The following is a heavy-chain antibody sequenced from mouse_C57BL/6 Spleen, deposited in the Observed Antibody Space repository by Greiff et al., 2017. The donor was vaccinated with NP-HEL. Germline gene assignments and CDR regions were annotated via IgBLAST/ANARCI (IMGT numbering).Heavy chain of an antibody. V-gene: IGHV1-81*01. Sequence: VQRVESGAELARPGASVKLSCKASGYTFTSYGISWVKQRTGQGLEWIGEIYPRSGNTYYNEKFKGKATLTADKSSSTAYMELRSLTSEDSAVYFCARGGYYGNFPWFAYWGQGTLVTVSA. D-gene: IGHD2-1*01. J-gene: IGHJ3*01. CDR1: GYTFTSYG. CDR3: ARGGYYGNFPWFAY. CDR2: IYPRSGNT.